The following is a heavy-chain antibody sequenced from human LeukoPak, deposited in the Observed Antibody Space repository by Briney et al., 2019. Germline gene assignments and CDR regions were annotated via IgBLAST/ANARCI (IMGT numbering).Heavy chain of an antibody. V-gene: IGHV4-59*08. J-gene: IGHJ5*02. D-gene: IGHD3-10*01. Sequence: SETLSLTCTVSGGSISSYYWSWIRQPPGKGLERIGYIYYSGSTNYNPSLKSRVTISVDTSKNQFSLKLSSVTAADTAVYYCARAETYYYGSGSSNWFDPWGQGTLVTVSS. CDR3: ARAETYYYGSGSSNWFDP. CDR1: GGSISSYY. CDR2: IYYSGST.